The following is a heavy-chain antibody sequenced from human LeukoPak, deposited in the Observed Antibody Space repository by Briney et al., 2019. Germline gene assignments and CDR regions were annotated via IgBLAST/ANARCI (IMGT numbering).Heavy chain of an antibody. CDR1: GYTFTNYY. CDR3: AREKTPDYGIGYYWVFDAFDI. V-gene: IGHV1-18*04. D-gene: IGHD3-22*01. CDR2: INAYNGNT. Sequence: GASVKVSCKASGYTFTNYYIHWVRQAPGQGLEWMGWINAYNGNTICAQKLQGSVTMTTDTSASTAYLVLRSLRSDGTAVYYCAREKTPDYGIGYYWVFDAFDIWGQGPMVTVSS. J-gene: IGHJ3*02.